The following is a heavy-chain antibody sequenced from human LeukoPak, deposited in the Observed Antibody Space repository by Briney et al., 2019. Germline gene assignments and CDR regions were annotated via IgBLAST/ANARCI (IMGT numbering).Heavy chain of an antibody. CDR1: GYTFISYY. V-gene: IGHV1-46*01. CDR2: INPSDGTT. J-gene: IGHJ4*02. Sequence: ASVKVSCKASGYTFISYYMHWVRQGPGQGLEWMGVINPSDGTTNYAQKFQGRVTITRDTSTTTVYMELNSLKSEDTAVYSCARGPEWLAPLDYWGQGTLVTVSS. D-gene: IGHD6-19*01. CDR3: ARGPEWLAPLDY.